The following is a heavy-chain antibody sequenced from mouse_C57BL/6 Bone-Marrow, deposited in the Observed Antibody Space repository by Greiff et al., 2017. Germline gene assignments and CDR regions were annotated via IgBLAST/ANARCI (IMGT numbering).Heavy chain of an antibody. CDR3: ARHDAGDYFDY. Sequence: EVHLVESGGDLVKPGGSLKLSCAASGFTFSSYGMSWVRQTPDKRLEWVATLSSGGSYTYYPDSVKGRFTISRDNAKNTLYLQMSSLKSEDTAMYYCARHDAGDYFDYWGQGTTLTVSS. CDR2: LSSGGSYT. CDR1: GFTFSSYG. J-gene: IGHJ2*01. V-gene: IGHV5-6*01.